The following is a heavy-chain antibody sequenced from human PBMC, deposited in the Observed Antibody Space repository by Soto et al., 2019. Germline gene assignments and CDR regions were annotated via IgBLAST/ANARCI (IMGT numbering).Heavy chain of an antibody. CDR2: ISYDGSNK. V-gene: IGHV3-30*18. Sequence: QVQLVESGGGVVQPGRSLRLSCAASGFTFSSYGMHWVRQAPGKGLEWVAVISYDGSNKYYADSVKGRFTISRDKSKNTLYLQMNSLRAEDTAVYYCAKSSYQHWGQGTLVTVSS. CDR3: AKSSYQH. J-gene: IGHJ1*01. CDR1: GFTFSSYG.